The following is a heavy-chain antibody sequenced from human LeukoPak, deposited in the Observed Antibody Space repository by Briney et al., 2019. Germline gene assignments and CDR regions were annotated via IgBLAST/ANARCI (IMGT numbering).Heavy chain of an antibody. Sequence: ASVKVSCKASGYTFTGYYMHWVRQAPGQGLEWMGGFDPEDGETIYAQKFQGRVTMTEDTSTDTAYMELSSLRSEDTAVYYCATDPGRRWELLGYWGQGTLVTVSS. V-gene: IGHV1-24*01. D-gene: IGHD3-10*01. CDR3: ATDPGRRWELLGY. CDR2: FDPEDGET. J-gene: IGHJ4*02. CDR1: GYTFTGYY.